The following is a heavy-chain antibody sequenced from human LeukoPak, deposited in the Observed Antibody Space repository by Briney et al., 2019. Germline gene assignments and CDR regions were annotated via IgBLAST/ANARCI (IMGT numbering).Heavy chain of an antibody. CDR2: IWYDGSNK. CDR3: ARDHGTTVVTPSFDY. CDR1: GFTFSSYG. Sequence: GRSLRLSCAASGFTFSSYGMHWVRQAPGKGLEWVAVIWYDGSNKYYADSVKGRFTISRDNSKNTLYLQMNSLRAEDTAVCYCARDHGTTVVTPSFDYWGQGTLVTVSS. V-gene: IGHV3-33*01. D-gene: IGHD4-23*01. J-gene: IGHJ4*02.